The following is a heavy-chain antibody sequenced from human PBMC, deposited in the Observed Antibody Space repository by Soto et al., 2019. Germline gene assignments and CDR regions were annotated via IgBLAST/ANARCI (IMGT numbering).Heavy chain of an antibody. CDR2: IHYSGNT. J-gene: IGHJ4*02. V-gene: IGHV4-59*11. D-gene: IGHD2-15*01. CDR3: ARGGWSLDY. CDR1: GGSIISHY. Sequence: QVQLQESGPGLVKPSETLSLTCSVSGGSIISHYWSWIRQPPGKGLEWIGYIHYSGNTDYNPFLKSRLTISVDTSKNQFSLKLSSVTAADTAVYYCARGGWSLDYWGQGTLVTVSP.